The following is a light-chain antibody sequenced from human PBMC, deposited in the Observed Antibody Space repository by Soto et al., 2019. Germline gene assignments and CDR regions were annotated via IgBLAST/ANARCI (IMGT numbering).Light chain of an antibody. Sequence: DIQMTQSPSSLSASVGDTVIITCRASQTISSWLAWYQQKPGKAPKLLIYKASTLKSGVPSRFSGSGSGTDFTLTISSLQPDDFATYYCQQYNTYSGTFGQGTKVDI. CDR3: QQYNTYSGT. CDR1: QTISSW. V-gene: IGKV1-5*03. J-gene: IGKJ1*01. CDR2: KAS.